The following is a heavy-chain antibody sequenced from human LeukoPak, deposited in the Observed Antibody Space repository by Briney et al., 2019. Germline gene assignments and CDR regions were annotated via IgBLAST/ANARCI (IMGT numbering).Heavy chain of an antibody. CDR1: GGTFSSFA. D-gene: IGHD3-22*01. V-gene: IGHV1-69*04. Sequence: ASVKVSCKTSGGTFSSFAVSWVRQAPGGGLEWMGRIIPLLGTPNYAQKSQGRVTITADKATTTVYLEVSSLRSEDTATYYCAREESQYYYDGSGYALAYWGQGTLVTVSS. CDR3: AREESQYYYDGSGYALAY. J-gene: IGHJ4*02. CDR2: IIPLLGTP.